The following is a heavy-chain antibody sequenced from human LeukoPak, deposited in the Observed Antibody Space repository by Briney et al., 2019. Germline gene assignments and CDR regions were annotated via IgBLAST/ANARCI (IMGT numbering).Heavy chain of an antibody. Sequence: SETLSLTCAVYGGPFSGYYWSWIRQPPGKGLEWIGEINHSGSTNYNPSLKSRVTISVDTSKNQFSLKLSSVTAADTAVYYCARGNRPITSFGVVPTYFDYWGQGTLVTVSS. CDR1: GGPFSGYY. CDR3: ARGNRPITSFGVVPTYFDY. D-gene: IGHD3-3*01. J-gene: IGHJ4*02. CDR2: INHSGST. V-gene: IGHV4-34*01.